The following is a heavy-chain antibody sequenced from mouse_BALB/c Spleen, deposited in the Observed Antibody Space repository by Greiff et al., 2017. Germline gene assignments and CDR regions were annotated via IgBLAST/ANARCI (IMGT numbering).Heavy chain of an antibody. CDR3: ARAHYYYGSSYDAMDY. CDR1: GFSLTSYG. J-gene: IGHJ4*01. D-gene: IGHD1-1*01. CDR2: IWAGGST. Sequence: VQGVESGPGLVAPSQSLSITCTVSGFSLTSYGVHWVRQPPGKGLEWLGVIWAGGSTNYNSALMSRLSISKDNSTSQVFLKMTSLQTDDTAMYYCARAHYYYGSSYDAMDYWGQGTSVTVSS. V-gene: IGHV2-9*02.